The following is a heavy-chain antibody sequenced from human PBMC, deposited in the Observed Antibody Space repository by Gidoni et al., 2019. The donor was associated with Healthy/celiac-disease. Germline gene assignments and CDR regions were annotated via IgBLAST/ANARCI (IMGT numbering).Heavy chain of an antibody. CDR1: GFTCSSYW. CDR3: ARDVDPAEPSCGGDCYSDY. Sequence: EVQLVESGGGLVQPGGSLRLSCAASGFTCSSYWMSWVRQAPGKGLEWVANIKQDGSEKYYVDSVKGRFTISRDNAKNSLYLQMNSLRAEDTAVYYCARDVDPAEPSCGGDCYSDYWGQGTLVTVSS. V-gene: IGHV3-7*01. CDR2: IKQDGSEK. J-gene: IGHJ4*02. D-gene: IGHD2-21*02.